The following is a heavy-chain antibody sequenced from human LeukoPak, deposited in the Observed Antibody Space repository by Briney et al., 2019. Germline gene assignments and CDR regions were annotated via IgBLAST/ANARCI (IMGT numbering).Heavy chain of an antibody. CDR3: ARDLYSYGYMDF. V-gene: IGHV3-74*01. CDR1: GFTFSTYW. Sequence: PGGSLRLSCAAPGFTFSTYWMHWVRQGPGKGLVWVSRIGLDGTTTNYADSVKGRFTISRDNAKNTLYLQMNSLRAEDTAVYYCARDLYSYGYMDFSGQGTLVTVSS. D-gene: IGHD5-18*01. J-gene: IGHJ4*02. CDR2: IGLDGTTT.